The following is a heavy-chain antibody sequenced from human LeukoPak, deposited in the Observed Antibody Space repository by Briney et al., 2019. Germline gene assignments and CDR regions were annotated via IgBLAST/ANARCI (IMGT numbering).Heavy chain of an antibody. D-gene: IGHD3-10*01. V-gene: IGHV3-7*01. CDR2: IKEDGSDK. CDR1: GFMFRKFW. CDR3: ARDPGTGFDY. J-gene: IGHJ4*02. Sequence: PGGSLRLSCVASGFMFRKFWTSWVRQAPGKGLEWVANIKEDGSDKYYVDSVKGRFSISRDNDKNSLYLQMNSLRAEDTAMYYCARDPGTGFDYWGQGTLVTVSS.